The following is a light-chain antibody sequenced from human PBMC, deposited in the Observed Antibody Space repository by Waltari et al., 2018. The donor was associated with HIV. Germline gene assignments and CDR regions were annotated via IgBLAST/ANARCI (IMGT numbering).Light chain of an antibody. V-gene: IGKV3-20*01. J-gene: IGKJ2*01. CDR1: QSVSSSY. Sequence: EIVLTQSPGTLSLSPGERATLSCRASQSVSSSYLVWYQQKPGQAPRLLIYGASSRATGIPDRFSGSGSGTDFTLTISRLEPEDFAVYYCQLYDNSPLYTFGQGTRLEI. CDR2: GAS. CDR3: QLYDNSPLYT.